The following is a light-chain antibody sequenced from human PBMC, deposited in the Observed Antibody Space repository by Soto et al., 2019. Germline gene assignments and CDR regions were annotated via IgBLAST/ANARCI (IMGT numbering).Light chain of an antibody. V-gene: IGKV1-39*01. CDR2: AAS. CDR3: QQTFSLWT. J-gene: IGKJ1*01. Sequence: DIQMTQSPSSLSASVGDRVTITCRASQNILTYLNWYQQKPGEAPKRLIYAASGLQSGVPSRFSGSGSGTDFALTSTSLQPEDFATYYCQQTFSLWTFGQGTKVDIK. CDR1: QNILTY.